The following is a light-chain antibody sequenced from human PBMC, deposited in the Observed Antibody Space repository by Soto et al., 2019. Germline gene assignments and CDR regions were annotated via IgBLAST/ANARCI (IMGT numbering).Light chain of an antibody. CDR2: DVS. CDR1: SSDVGGYNY. CDR3: SSYTSSGTYV. V-gene: IGLV2-14*01. J-gene: IGLJ1*01. Sequence: QSVLTQPASVSGSPGQWITISCTGTSSDVGGYNYVSWYQQHPGKAPKLMIYDVSNRPSGVSNRFSGSKSVNTASLTISGLQAEDEADYYCSSYTSSGTYVFGTGTKVTV.